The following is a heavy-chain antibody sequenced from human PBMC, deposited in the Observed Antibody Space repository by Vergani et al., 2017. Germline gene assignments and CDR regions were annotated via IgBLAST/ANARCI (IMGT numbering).Heavy chain of an antibody. CDR3: TRHWAVVAANNWFDP. J-gene: IGHJ5*02. V-gene: IGHV4-61*02. Sequence: QVQLQESGPGLVKPSQTLSLSCTVSGGSVRTSIGYYWTWIRQPAGKTLEWIGEIFSSGTTNYNPSFKNRVTMSVATSKNQFSLKLSSVTAADTAVYYCTRHWAVVAANNWFDPWGQGTLVTVSS. CDR1: GGSVRTSIGYY. D-gene: IGHD2-15*01. CDR2: IFSSGTT.